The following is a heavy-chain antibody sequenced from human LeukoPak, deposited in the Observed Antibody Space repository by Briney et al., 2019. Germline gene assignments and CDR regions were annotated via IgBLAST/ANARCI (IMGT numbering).Heavy chain of an antibody. CDR3: AREVVGATEFHS. CDR1: GFTLSDHY. Sequence: PGGSLRLSCAASGFTLSDHYMDWVRRAPGKGLEWVGRTRNKANSYTTQYAASVKGRFTISRDDSKNSLYLQMNSLKTEDTAVYYCAREVVGATEFHSWGQGTLVTVSS. D-gene: IGHD1-26*01. CDR2: TRNKANSYTT. J-gene: IGHJ4*02. V-gene: IGHV3-72*01.